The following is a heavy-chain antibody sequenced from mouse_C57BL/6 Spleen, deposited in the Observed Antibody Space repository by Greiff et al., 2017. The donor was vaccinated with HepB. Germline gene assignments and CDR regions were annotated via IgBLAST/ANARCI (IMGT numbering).Heavy chain of an antibody. CDR3: ARNGDYRDYYAMDY. CDR2: IYPGSGNT. CDR1: GYTFTDYY. Sequence: VQLQESGAELVRPGASVKLSCKASGYTFTDYYINWVKQRPGQGLEWIARIYPGSGNTYYNEKFKGKATLTAEKSSSTAYMQLSSLTSEDSAVYFCARNGDYRDYYAMDYWGQGTSVTVSS. J-gene: IGHJ4*01. V-gene: IGHV1-76*01. D-gene: IGHD2-14*01.